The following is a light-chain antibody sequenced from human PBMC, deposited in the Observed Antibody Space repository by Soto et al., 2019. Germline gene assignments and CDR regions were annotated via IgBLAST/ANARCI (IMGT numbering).Light chain of an antibody. V-gene: IGKV3-20*01. Sequence: EIVLTQSPGTLSLSPGERATPSCRASQSVSSSYLAWYQQKPGQAPRLLIYGASSRATGIPDRFSGSGSGKDFTLTISRLGPEDFAVFYCQQYGSSPPVTFGGGTKVDIK. CDR2: GAS. J-gene: IGKJ4*01. CDR3: QQYGSSPPVT. CDR1: QSVSSSY.